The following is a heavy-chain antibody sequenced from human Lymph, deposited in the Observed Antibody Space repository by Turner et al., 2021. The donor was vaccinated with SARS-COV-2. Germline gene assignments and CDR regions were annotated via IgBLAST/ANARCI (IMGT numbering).Heavy chain of an antibody. V-gene: IGHV3-23*01. CDR3: AKGVRGAMIVVVIPYFDY. CDR2: IRGSGGDT. J-gene: IGHJ4*02. Sequence: VQLLESGGGLVQPGWSLRFSCEASGVTFSSYAMCWFRQAPGKGLEWVSAIRGSGGDTYYADSVKGRFTISRDNSKNTLYLQMNSLRAEDTAVYYCAKGVRGAMIVVVIPYFDYWGQGTLVTVSS. CDR1: GVTFSSYA. D-gene: IGHD3-22*01.